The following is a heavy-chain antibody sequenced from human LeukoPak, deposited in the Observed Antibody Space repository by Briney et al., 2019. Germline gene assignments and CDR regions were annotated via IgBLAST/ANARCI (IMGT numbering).Heavy chain of an antibody. CDR1: GFTFSTHE. D-gene: IGHD3-3*01. CDR2: ISPSGTNK. V-gene: IGHV3-48*03. Sequence: GGSLRLSCAASGFTFSTHEMNWVRQAPGKGLEWVSYISPSGTNKDYADSVKGRFTISRDDAKNSVFLQMNNLRVKDTALYYCAKEGSRSGFFDWGQGTLVTVSS. J-gene: IGHJ4*02. CDR3: AKEGSRSGFFD.